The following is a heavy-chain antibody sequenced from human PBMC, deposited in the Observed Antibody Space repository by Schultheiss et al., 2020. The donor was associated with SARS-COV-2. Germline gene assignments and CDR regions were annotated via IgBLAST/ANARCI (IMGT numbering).Heavy chain of an antibody. CDR2: TYYRSKWYN. V-gene: IGHV6-1*01. Sequence: SQTLSLTCAISGDSVSSNSAAWNWIRQSPSRGLEWLGRTYYRSKWYNDYAVSVKSRITVNPDTSKNQFSLQLNSVTPEDTAVYYCARDRLHLGESLHDAFDIWGQGTMVTVSS. CDR1: GDSVSSNSAA. D-gene: IGHD3-16*01. CDR3: ARDRLHLGESLHDAFDI. J-gene: IGHJ3*02.